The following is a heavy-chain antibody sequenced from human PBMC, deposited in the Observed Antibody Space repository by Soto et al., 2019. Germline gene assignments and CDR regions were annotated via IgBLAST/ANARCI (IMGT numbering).Heavy chain of an antibody. CDR2: ISYDGSNK. D-gene: IGHD6-13*01. CDR3: AHAPYSSSWAYYFDY. J-gene: IGHJ4*02. V-gene: IGHV3-30*03. Sequence: QVQLVESGGGVVQPGRSLRLSCAASGFTFSSYGMYWVRQAPGKGLEWVAVISYDGSNKYYADSVKGRFTISRDNSKNTLYLQMNSLRAEDTAVYYCAHAPYSSSWAYYFDYWGQGTLVTVSS. CDR1: GFTFSSYG.